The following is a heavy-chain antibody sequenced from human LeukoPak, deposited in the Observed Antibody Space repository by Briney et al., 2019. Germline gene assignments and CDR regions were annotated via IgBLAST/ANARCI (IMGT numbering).Heavy chain of an antibody. V-gene: IGHV3-74*01. CDR2: ISSDRATT. CDR3: ARGSGFGV. Sequence: GGSLRLSSAPSRFTVSTYWMHWVRHAPGKELARVSGISSDRATTHYADSVKGRFPLSRDHAQKTLYLQMNRLRVEDTAVYYCARGSGFGVWGQGTLVTVSS. J-gene: IGHJ4*02. D-gene: IGHD3-9*01. CDR1: RFTVSTYW.